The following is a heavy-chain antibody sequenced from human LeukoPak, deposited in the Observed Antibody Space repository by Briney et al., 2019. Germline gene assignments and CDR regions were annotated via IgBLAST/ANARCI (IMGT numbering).Heavy chain of an antibody. J-gene: IGHJ5*02. D-gene: IGHD3-10*01. CDR2: ISGSGEST. Sequence: GGSLRLSCAASEFTFSNYATCWVRQAPGKGLEWVSAISGSGESTYYGDSVKGRFTVSRDNSKNTLHLQMNSLRAEDTAVYYCAKSGGPLNNWFDPWGQGTLVTVSS. CDR3: AKSGGPLNNWFDP. CDR1: EFTFSNYA. V-gene: IGHV3-23*01.